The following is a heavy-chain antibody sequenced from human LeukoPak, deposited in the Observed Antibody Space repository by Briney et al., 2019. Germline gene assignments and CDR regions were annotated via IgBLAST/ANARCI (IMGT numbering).Heavy chain of an antibody. D-gene: IGHD5-18*01. J-gene: IGHJ3*02. CDR1: GFTFSSYT. Sequence: GGSLRLSCAASGFTFSSYTMSWVRQAPGKGLEWVSTITTSDGNTYYADSVKGRFTVSRDNSKNTLFLQMNSLRAEDTAVYYCAKEAGYSYGFDAFDIWGQGTMVTVSS. CDR2: ITTSDGNT. V-gene: IGHV3-23*01. CDR3: AKEAGYSYGFDAFDI.